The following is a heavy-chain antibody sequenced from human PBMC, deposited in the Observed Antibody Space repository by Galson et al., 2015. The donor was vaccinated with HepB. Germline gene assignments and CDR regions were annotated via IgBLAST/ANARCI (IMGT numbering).Heavy chain of an antibody. J-gene: IGHJ5*02. CDR3: ARDSEYSGFYTPYDT. CDR1: GASVSNGMYY. Sequence: ETLSLTCTVSGASVSNGMYYWSWVRQPPGKGLEWIAYVYYTGGTNYNPSLKSRVTISIDTSKNQFSLRMTSVTAADTAVYYCARDSEYSGFYTPYDTWGQGTLVTVSS. V-gene: IGHV4-61*01. CDR2: VYYTGGT. D-gene: IGHD6-6*01.